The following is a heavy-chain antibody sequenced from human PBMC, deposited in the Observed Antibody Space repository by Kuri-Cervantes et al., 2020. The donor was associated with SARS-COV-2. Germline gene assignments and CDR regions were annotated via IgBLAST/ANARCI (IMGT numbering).Heavy chain of an antibody. CDR1: GYSFTSYW. Sequence: KVSCKGSGYSFTSYWIGWVRQMPGKGLEWMGIIYPGDSDARYSPSFQGQVTISADKSISTAYLQWSSLKASDTAMYYCARRRDFWSGSPFDYWGQGTLVTVSS. CDR2: IYPGDSDA. D-gene: IGHD3-3*01. CDR3: ARRRDFWSGSPFDY. J-gene: IGHJ4*02. V-gene: IGHV5-51*01.